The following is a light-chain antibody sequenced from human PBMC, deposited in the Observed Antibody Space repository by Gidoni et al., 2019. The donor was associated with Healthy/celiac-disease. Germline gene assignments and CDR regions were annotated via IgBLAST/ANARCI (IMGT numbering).Light chain of an antibody. CDR2: LGS. Sequence: DIVMTQSPLSLPVTPGEPASISCRSSQSLRHSNGYNYLDWYLQKPGQSPQLLIYLGSNRASGVPDRFSGSGSGTDFTLKISRVEAEDVGVYYCMQALQTPLTFXGXTKVEIK. CDR3: MQALQTPLT. CDR1: QSLRHSNGYNY. V-gene: IGKV2-28*01. J-gene: IGKJ4*01.